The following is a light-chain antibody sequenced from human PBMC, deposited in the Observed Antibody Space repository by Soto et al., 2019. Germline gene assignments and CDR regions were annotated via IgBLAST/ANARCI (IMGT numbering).Light chain of an antibody. CDR2: DAS. CDR1: QSVSSY. V-gene: IGKV3-11*01. CDR3: QQRSTPPT. Sequence: EIVLTQSPATLSLSPGERATLSCRASQSVSSYLAWYQQKPGQAPKLLIYDASHRATGIPARFSGSGSGTDFTLTSSRLDPEDVAFYYCQQRSTPPTFGQGTKLEIK. J-gene: IGKJ2*01.